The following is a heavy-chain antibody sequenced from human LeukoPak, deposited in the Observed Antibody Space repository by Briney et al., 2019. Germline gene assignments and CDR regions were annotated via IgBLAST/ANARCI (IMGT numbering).Heavy chain of an antibody. J-gene: IGHJ6*02. D-gene: IGHD6-19*01. CDR2: ISSRSSAI. V-gene: IGHV3-48*02. CDR3: ARSTIAVAYGMDV. Sequence: GGSLRLSCAASGFTFSNYNMNWVRQAPGKGLEWVSYISSRSSAIYYADSVRGRFTISRDNAENSLSLQMNSLRDEDTAVYYCARSTIAVAYGMDVWAKGPRSPSP. CDR1: GFTFSNYN.